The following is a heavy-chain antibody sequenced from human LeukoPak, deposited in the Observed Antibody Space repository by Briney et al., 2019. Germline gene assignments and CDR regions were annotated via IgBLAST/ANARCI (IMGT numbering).Heavy chain of an antibody. CDR2: ISYDGTKK. V-gene: IGHV3-30-3*01. CDR1: GFTFSSYA. D-gene: IGHD2-2*01. J-gene: IGHJ4*02. Sequence: PGRSLRLSCAASGFTFSSYAIHWVRQAPGKGLEWVAVISYDGTKKYYADSVKGRFTISRDNSKNTLYLQMNSLRAEDTAVYYCXXXXXXXXXXVVPAAIEYWGQGTLVTVSS. CDR3: XXXXXXXXXXVVPAAIEY.